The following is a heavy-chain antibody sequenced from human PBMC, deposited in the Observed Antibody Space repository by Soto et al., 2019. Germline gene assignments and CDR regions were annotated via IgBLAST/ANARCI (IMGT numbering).Heavy chain of an antibody. J-gene: IGHJ4*02. D-gene: IGHD1-26*01. CDR3: ARDRGSYALDY. V-gene: IGHV1-18*01. CDR2: ISANNGNT. Sequence: QVQLVQSGAEVKKPGASVKVSCKASGYTFTSYGISWVRQAPGQGLEWMGWISANNGNTNYAQKLQGRVTMTTDTSASTASMELRSLRSDDTAVYYCARDRGSYALDYWGQGTLVTVSS. CDR1: GYTFTSYG.